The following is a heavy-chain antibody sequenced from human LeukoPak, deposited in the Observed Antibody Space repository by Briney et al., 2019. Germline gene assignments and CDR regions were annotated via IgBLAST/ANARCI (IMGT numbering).Heavy chain of an antibody. CDR1: GFTFSNYA. CDR2: ISSSSKEK. CDR3: ASEVGHCRGGSCSGY. V-gene: IGHV3-21*01. D-gene: IGHD2-15*01. J-gene: IGHJ4*02. Sequence: PGRSLTLSCAVSGFTFSNYAMNCVSQAPGKVMEWDSSISSSSKEKYYADSVKGRFTISRGNAKKSLYLQMSSLRDEDTAVYYCASEVGHCRGGSCSGYWGQGTLVTVSS.